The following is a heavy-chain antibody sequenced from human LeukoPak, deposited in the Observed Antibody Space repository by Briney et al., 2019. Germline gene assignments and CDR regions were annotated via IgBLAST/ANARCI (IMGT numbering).Heavy chain of an antibody. J-gene: IGHJ4*02. CDR2: VYYSGNT. D-gene: IGHD6-13*01. CDR1: GGSISSYY. CDR3: AREEVIAAAATYQRIDY. V-gene: IGHV4-59*01. Sequence: SETLSLTCTVSGGSISSYYWSWIRQPPGKGLEWIGYVYYSGNTNYNPSLKSRVTISIDTSQNQFSLKLSSVTAADTAVYYCAREEVIAAAATYQRIDYWGQGTLVTVSS.